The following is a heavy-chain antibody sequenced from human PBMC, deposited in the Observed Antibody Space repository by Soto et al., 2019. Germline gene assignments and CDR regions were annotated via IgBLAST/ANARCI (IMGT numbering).Heavy chain of an antibody. V-gene: IGHV4-59*01. J-gene: IGHJ2*01. CDR3: ARDVRPPGLAYFDL. Sequence: SETLSLTCSFSGGSRSRYYWAWIRQPPGKVLEWIGNVHHTGNTNYNASRKSRVTISLDTSNSDFSLHLTSVTAADTAVYSCARDVRPPGLAYFDLWGPGTLVTVS. D-gene: IGHD2-8*02. CDR2: VHHTGNT. CDR1: GGSRSRYY.